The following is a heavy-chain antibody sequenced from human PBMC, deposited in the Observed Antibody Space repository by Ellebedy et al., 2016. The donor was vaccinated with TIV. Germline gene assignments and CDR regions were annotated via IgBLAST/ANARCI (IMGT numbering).Heavy chain of an antibody. Sequence: GESLKISCAASGFTFSTYTMHWVRQAPGKGLEWVSCIVGGGSTYYADSVKGRFTISRDNSKNTLYLQMNSLRAEDTAVYYCAKDRNCSGGICYWADYWGQGTQVTVS. J-gene: IGHJ4*02. V-gene: IGHV3-23*01. CDR3: AKDRNCSGGICYWADY. CDR1: GFTFSTYT. CDR2: IVGGGST. D-gene: IGHD2-15*01.